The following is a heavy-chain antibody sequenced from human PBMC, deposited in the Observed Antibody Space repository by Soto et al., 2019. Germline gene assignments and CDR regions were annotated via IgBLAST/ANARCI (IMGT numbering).Heavy chain of an antibody. CDR2: ISSSSSYI. CDR3: AREEITRGSYCPSFDY. D-gene: IGHD1-26*01. J-gene: IGHJ4*02. V-gene: IGHV3-21*01. CDR1: GFTFSSYS. Sequence: EVQLVESGGGLVKPGGSLRLSCAASGFTFSSYSMNWVRQAPGKGLEWVSFISSSSSYIYYADSVKGRFTISRDNAKNSLYLQMNSLRAEDTAVYYCAREEITRGSYCPSFDYWGQGTLVTVSS.